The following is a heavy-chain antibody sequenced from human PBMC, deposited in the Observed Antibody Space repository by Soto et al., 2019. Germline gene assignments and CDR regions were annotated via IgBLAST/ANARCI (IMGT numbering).Heavy chain of an antibody. D-gene: IGHD5-12*01. CDR1: GFTFSSYA. CDR3: AKDQEYSGYDPYYDY. J-gene: IGHJ4*02. V-gene: IGHV3-23*01. Sequence: GGSLRLSCAASGFTFSSYAMSWVRQAPGKGLEWVSAISGSGGSTYYADSVKGRFTISRDNSKNTRYLQMNSLRAEDTAVYYCAKDQEYSGYDPYYDYWGQGTLVTGSS. CDR2: ISGSGGST.